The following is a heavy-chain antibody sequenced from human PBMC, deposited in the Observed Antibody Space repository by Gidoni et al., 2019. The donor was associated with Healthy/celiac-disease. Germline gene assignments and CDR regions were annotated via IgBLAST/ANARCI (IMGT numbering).Heavy chain of an antibody. CDR3: ARGLWDSGWYWFDP. CDR2: IKQDGSEK. J-gene: IGHJ5*02. CDR1: GFTFGSYW. D-gene: IGHD6-19*01. V-gene: IGHV3-7*01. Sequence: EVQLVESGGGLVQPGGSLRLSCAASGFTFGSYWMSWVRQAPGKGLEWVANIKQDGSEKYYVDSVKGRFTISRDNAKNSLYLQMNSLRAEDTAVYYCARGLWDSGWYWFDPWGQGTLVTVSS.